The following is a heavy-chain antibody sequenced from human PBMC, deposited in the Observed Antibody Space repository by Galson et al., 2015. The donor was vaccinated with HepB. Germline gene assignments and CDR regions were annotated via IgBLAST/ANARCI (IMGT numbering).Heavy chain of an antibody. CDR3: ARGTSTYWYFDL. V-gene: IGHV3-23*01. CDR2: ITVSGAST. CDR1: GFTFSSYA. J-gene: IGHJ2*01. Sequence: LRLSCAASGFTFSSYAMTWVRQAPGKGLEWVSGITVSGASTYYAGSVKGRFTTSRDNSRNTLYLQMNSLTAEDTAVYYCARGTSTYWYFDLWGRGTLVTVSS. D-gene: IGHD2/OR15-2a*01.